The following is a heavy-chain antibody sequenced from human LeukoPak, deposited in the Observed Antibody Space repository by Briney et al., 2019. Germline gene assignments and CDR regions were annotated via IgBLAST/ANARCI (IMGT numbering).Heavy chain of an antibody. CDR2: INHSGST. D-gene: IGHD6-13*01. CDR1: GGSFSGYY. V-gene: IGHV4-34*01. Sequence: SETLSLTCAVYGGSFSGYYWSWIRQPPGKGLEWIGEINHSGSTNYNPSLKSRVTISVDTSKNQFSLKLSSVTAADTAVYYCARGRYSSSWYWGQGTLVTVPS. J-gene: IGHJ4*02. CDR3: ARGRYSSSWY.